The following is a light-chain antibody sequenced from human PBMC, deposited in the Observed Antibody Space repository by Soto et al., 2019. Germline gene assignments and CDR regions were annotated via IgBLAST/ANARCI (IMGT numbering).Light chain of an antibody. V-gene: IGKV2-28*01. CDR2: LGS. CDR3: VQNLQTPFT. Sequence: DIVVTQSPLSLSVTPGEAASISCRSSQSLLHSNGYTYLDWYLQKPGQSPHLLVYLGSNRASGVPDRFSGSGSSTDFTLTISRVEAEDVGVYYCVQNLQTPFTFGPGTKVEIK. CDR1: QSLLHSNGYTY. J-gene: IGKJ3*01.